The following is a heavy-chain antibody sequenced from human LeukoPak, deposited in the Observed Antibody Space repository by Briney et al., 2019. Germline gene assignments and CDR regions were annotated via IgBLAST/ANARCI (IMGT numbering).Heavy chain of an antibody. J-gene: IGHJ4*02. CDR3: AKGQELDDGVFDS. Sequence: PGGSLRLSCAASGFTFSRIAMTWVRQAPGKGLEWDSTIRSNGDTAYNADSVRGRFAISRDNSKNALFLQMNSLRVEDTAIYYCAKGQELDDGVFDSWGQGTLVTVSS. CDR1: GFTFSRIA. CDR2: IRSNGDTA. D-gene: IGHD1-1*01. V-gene: IGHV3-23*01.